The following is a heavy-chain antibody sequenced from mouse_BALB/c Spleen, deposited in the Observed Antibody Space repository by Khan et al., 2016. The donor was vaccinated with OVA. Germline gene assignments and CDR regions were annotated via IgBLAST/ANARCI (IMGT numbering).Heavy chain of an antibody. D-gene: IGHD2-14*01. CDR3: ARVGYSGTMDY. CDR2: INTSTGEP. J-gene: IGHJ4*01. V-gene: IGHV9-3-1*01. CDR1: GYTFTNYG. Sequence: QIQLVQSGPELKKPGETVKISCKASGYTFTNYGMNWVRQVPGKGLKWMGWINTSTGEPTYAADFRGRFAFSLETSASTAYLQINNLKDEDTATYFCARVGYSGTMDYWGQGTSVTVSS.